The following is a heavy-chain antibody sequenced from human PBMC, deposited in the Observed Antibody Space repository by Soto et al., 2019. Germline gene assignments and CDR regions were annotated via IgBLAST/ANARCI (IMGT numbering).Heavy chain of an antibody. CDR3: ARSNKGKQDYYFDY. CDR2: ISYDGSNK. D-gene: IGHD3-10*01. Sequence: LRLSFAASGFTFSSYAMHWVRQAPGKGLEWVAVISYDGSNKYYADSVKGRFIISRDNSKNTLYLQMNSLRAEDTAVYYCARSNKGKQDYYFDYWGQGTLVTVSS. J-gene: IGHJ4*02. CDR1: GFTFSSYA. V-gene: IGHV3-30-3*01.